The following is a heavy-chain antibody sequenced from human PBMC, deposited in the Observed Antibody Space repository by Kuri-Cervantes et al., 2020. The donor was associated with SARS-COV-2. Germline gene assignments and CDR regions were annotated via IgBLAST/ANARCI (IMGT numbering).Heavy chain of an antibody. J-gene: IGHJ4*02. CDR3: ATISASYSSGWYALY. CDR1: GGSFSGYY. Sequence: SETLSLTCAVYGGSFSGYYWSWIRQPPGKGLEWIGSIYYSGSTYYNPSLKSRVTISVDTSKNQFSLKLSSVTAADTAVYYCATISASYSSGWYALYWGQGTLVTVSS. CDR2: IYYSGST. D-gene: IGHD6-19*01. V-gene: IGHV4-34*01.